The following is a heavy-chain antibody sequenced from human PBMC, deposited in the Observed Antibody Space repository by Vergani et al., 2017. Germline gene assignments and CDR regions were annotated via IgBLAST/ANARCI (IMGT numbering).Heavy chain of an antibody. D-gene: IGHD6-13*01. Sequence: QVQLQESGPGLVKPSETLSLTCTVSGGSISSYHWSWIRQPPGKGLEWIGYIYYSGSANYNPSLKSRVTISVDTSKNQFSLKLSSVTAADTAVYYCVREQQLAYYFDYWGQGILVTVSS. V-gene: IGHV4-59*01. CDR3: VREQQLAYYFDY. CDR1: GGSISSYH. CDR2: IYYSGSA. J-gene: IGHJ4*02.